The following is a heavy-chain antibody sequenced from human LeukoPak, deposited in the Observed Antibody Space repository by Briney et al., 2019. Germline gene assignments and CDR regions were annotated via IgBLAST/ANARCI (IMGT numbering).Heavy chain of an antibody. D-gene: IGHD3-10*01. CDR2: INHSGST. CDR1: GFTFSSYE. V-gene: IGHV4-34*01. Sequence: PGGSLRLSCAASGFTFSSYEMNWVRQPPGKGLEWIGEINHSGSTNYNPSLKSRVTISVDTSKNQFSLKLSSVTAADTAVYYCARCYGSGSYRWFDPWGQGTLVTVSS. J-gene: IGHJ5*02. CDR3: ARCYGSGSYRWFDP.